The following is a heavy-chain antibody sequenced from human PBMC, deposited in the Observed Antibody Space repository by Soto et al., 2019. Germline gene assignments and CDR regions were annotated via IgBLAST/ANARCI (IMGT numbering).Heavy chain of an antibody. J-gene: IGHJ6*02. Sequence: ASVKVSCKASGYTFTTYDISWVRQDPGQGLEWMGRISTYNGNTNYPQSLQGRLTMTTDTSTTTAYMELRSLRSDDTAVYYCARDPYHVLMVNAPNLYGMDVWGQGTTVTVSS. CDR2: ISTYNGNT. V-gene: IGHV1-18*01. CDR3: ARDPYHVLMVNAPNLYGMDV. D-gene: IGHD2-8*01. CDR1: GYTFTTYD.